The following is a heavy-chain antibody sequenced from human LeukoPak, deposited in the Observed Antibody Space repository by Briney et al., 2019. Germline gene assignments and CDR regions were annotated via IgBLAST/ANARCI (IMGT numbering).Heavy chain of an antibody. D-gene: IGHD6-13*01. CDR3: ARGAAGNFDY. V-gene: IGHV1-18*04. CDR1: GYIFTSFY. Sequence: ASVKVSCKASGYIFTSFYMHRVRQAPGQGLEWMGWISAYNGNTNYAQKLQGRVTMTTDTSTSTAYMELRSLRSDDTAVYYCARGAAGNFDYWGQGTLVTVSS. J-gene: IGHJ4*02. CDR2: ISAYNGNT.